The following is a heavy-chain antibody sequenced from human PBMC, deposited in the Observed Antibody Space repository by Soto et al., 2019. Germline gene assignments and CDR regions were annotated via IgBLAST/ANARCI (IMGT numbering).Heavy chain of an antibody. CDR3: ARVDNRYVDYSYTRFDP. Sequence: EVQLVESGGGLVQPGGSLRLSCAASEFTFSNYWMSWVRQAPGKGLEWVANRNQDGSEKYYVDSVKGRFTISRDNAKNSLYLQMNSLRAEDTAVYYCARVDNRYVDYSYTRFDPWGQGTLVTVGS. D-gene: IGHD4-17*01. J-gene: IGHJ5*02. CDR2: RNQDGSEK. CDR1: EFTFSNYW. V-gene: IGHV3-7*01.